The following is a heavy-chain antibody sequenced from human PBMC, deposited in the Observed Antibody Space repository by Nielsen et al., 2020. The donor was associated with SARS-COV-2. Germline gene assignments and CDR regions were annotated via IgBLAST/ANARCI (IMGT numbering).Heavy chain of an antibody. CDR1: GFTFSTNA. CDR2: MSGGGDNI. J-gene: IGHJ4*02. Sequence: GGSLRLSCAASGFTFSTNAMSWVRQAPGKGLEWVSTMSGGGDNIYYADSVKGRFSISRDTSKNTLYLQMNSLRAEDTAVYYCAKHRWGHYYDSSDYWGQGTLVTVSS. V-gene: IGHV3-23*01. CDR3: AKHRWGHYYDSSDY. D-gene: IGHD3-22*01.